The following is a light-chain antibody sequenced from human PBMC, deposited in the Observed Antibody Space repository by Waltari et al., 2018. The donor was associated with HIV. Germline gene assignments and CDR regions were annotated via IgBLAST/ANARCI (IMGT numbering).Light chain of an antibody. CDR1: QRVSSN. J-gene: IGKJ4*01. V-gene: IGKV3-15*01. CDR3: QQYNNWPLT. CDR2: GAS. Sequence: EIVMTQSPGTLSVSPGERATLSCRASQRVSSNLAWYQQKPGQAHRLLIYGASTRATGISARFSGSGSGTEFTLTISSLQSEDFAVFYCQQYNNWPLTFGGGTKVEIK.